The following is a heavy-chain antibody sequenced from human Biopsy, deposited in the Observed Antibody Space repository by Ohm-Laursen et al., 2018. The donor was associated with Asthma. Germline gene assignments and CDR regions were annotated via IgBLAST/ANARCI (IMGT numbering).Heavy chain of an antibody. Sequence: SLRLSCTASGFTVSRDHMFWVRQAPGKGLEWVSVIYSGRTSDTADSVRGRFTISRDFYKNTLYLQMDSLRAEDTAVYYCARDSYSSGLYDDFESWGQGTLVTVSS. J-gene: IGHJ4*02. V-gene: IGHV3-53*01. D-gene: IGHD6-19*01. CDR3: ARDSYSSGLYDDFES. CDR2: IYSGRTS. CDR1: GFTVSRDH.